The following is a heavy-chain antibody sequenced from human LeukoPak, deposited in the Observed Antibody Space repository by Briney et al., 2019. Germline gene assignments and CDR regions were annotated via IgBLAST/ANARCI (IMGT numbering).Heavy chain of an antibody. Sequence: GGSLRLSCAASGFIFSDYYMSWIRQAPGKGLEWVSYISSSGSTMYYTDSVKGRFTISRDNAKNSLFLQMNSLRAEDTAVYYCARGESTIPYYYYYMDVWGKGTTVTVSS. V-gene: IGHV3-11*01. J-gene: IGHJ6*03. CDR2: ISSSGSTM. D-gene: IGHD5/OR15-5a*01. CDR3: ARGESTIPYYYYYMDV. CDR1: GFIFSDYY.